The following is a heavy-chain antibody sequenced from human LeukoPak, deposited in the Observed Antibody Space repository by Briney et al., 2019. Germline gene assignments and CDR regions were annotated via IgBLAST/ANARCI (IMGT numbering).Heavy chain of an antibody. CDR3: ARDVVGGYYDSSGYYIDY. CDR1: GVTFSSYG. Sequence: GGTLRLSCAASGVTFSSYGMNWVRQAPGKGLEWVSFIRGSGGSTYYADSVKGRFTISRDNSKNTLYLQMNSLRAEDTAVYYCARDVVGGYYDSSGYYIDYWGQGTLVTVSS. CDR2: IRGSGGST. V-gene: IGHV3-23*01. J-gene: IGHJ4*02. D-gene: IGHD3-22*01.